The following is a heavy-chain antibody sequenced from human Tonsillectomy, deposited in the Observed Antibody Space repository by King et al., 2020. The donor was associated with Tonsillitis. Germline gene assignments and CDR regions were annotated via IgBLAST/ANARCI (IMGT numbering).Heavy chain of an antibody. Sequence: VQLVESGGGLAQPGGSLRLSCAASGFTFSNYGMSWVRQSPGLGLEWVSTISPSGINTHYADSVRGRFTISRDNFKNTLFLEMNSLRAEDTALYYCAQDISTPGDYWGQGTLVTVSS. V-gene: IGHV3-23*04. D-gene: IGHD2/OR15-2a*01. CDR2: ISPSGINT. CDR1: GFTFSNYG. J-gene: IGHJ4*02. CDR3: AQDISTPGDY.